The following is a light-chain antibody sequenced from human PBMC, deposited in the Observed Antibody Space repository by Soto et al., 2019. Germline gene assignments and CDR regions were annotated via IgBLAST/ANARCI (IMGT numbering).Light chain of an antibody. CDR1: SSDVGGYNS. J-gene: IGLJ2*01. V-gene: IGLV2-8*01. CDR3: SSYAGSNNVV. CDR2: EVS. Sequence: QSALTQPPSASGSPGQSVTISCTGTSSDVGGYNSVSWYQQHPGKAPKLMIYEVSKRPSGVPDRFSGSKSGNTASLTVSGLQAEDEDDYYCSSYAGSNNVVFGGGTKVTVL.